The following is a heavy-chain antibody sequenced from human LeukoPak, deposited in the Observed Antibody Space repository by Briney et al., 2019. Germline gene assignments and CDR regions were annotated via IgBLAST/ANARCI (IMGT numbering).Heavy chain of an antibody. V-gene: IGHV3-33*08. D-gene: IGHD5-12*01. CDR3: ARSADEWLRLAAAFDY. J-gene: IGHJ4*02. Sequence: QTGRSLRLSCAASGFTFSSYGMHWVRQAPGKGLEWVAVIWYDGSNKYYADSVKGRFTISRDNSKNTLYLQMNSLRAEDTAVYYCARSADEWLRLAAAFDYWGQGTLVTVSS. CDR2: IWYDGSNK. CDR1: GFTFSSYG.